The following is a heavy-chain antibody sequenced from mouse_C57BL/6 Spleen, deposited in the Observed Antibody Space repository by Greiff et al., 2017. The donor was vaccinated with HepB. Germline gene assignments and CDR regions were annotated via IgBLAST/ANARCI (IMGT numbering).Heavy chain of an antibody. Sequence: EVQLVESGPGLVKPSQSLSLTCSVTGYSITSCYYWNWIRQFPGNKLEWMGYISYDGSNNYNPSLKNRISITRDTSKNQFFLKLNSVTTEDTATYYCARDYAWFAYWGQGTLVTVSA. J-gene: IGHJ3*01. CDR3: ARDYAWFAY. V-gene: IGHV3-6*01. CDR2: ISYDGSN. D-gene: IGHD2-12*01. CDR1: GYSITSCYY.